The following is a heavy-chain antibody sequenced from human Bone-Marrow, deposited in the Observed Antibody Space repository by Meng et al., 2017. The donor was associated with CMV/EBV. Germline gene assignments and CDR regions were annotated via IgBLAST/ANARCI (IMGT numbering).Heavy chain of an antibody. Sequence: GGSLRLSCAASGFTFSSYAMSWVRQAPGKGLEWVSAISGSGGSTYYADSVKGRFTISRDNSKNTLYLQMNSLRAEDTAVYYCARAEIRDTYYDFWSGYPPDYWGQGTLVTVSS. J-gene: IGHJ4*02. CDR3: ARAEIRDTYYDFWSGYPPDY. CDR1: GFTFSSYA. V-gene: IGHV3-23*01. D-gene: IGHD3-3*01. CDR2: ISGSGGST.